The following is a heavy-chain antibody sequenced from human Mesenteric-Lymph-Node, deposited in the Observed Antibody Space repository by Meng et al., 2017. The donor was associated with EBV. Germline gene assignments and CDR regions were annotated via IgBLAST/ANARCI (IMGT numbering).Heavy chain of an antibody. CDR3: ARLDSSGYYTGWFDP. Sequence: LPQPCSVLATPYHTLTLTCRCSGGSISSGGYSWSWLLQPPGKGLEWIGYIYHSGSTYYHPSLKSRVTISVDRSKNQFSLKLSSVTAADTAVYYCARLDSSGYYTGWFDPWGQGTLVTVSS. CDR2: IYHSGST. V-gene: IGHV4-30-2*01. CDR1: GGSISSGGYS. D-gene: IGHD3-22*01. J-gene: IGHJ5*02.